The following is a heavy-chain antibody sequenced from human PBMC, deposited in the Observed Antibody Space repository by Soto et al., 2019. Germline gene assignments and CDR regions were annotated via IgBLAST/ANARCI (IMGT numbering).Heavy chain of an antibody. D-gene: IGHD2-15*01. CDR2: INPNSGGT. J-gene: IGHJ5*02. V-gene: IGHV1-2*04. CDR1: GYTFTGYY. CDR3: ARGHIVVVAATATNWFDP. Sequence: QVQLVQSGAEVKKPGASVKVSCKASGYTFTGYYMHWVRQAPGQGLEWMGWINPNSGGTNYAQKLQGWVTMTRDTSISTAYMELSRLRSDDTAVYYCARGHIVVVAATATNWFDPWGQGTLVTVSS.